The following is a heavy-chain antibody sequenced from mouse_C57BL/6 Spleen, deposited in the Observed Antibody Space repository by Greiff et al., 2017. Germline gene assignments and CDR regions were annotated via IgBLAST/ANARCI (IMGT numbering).Heavy chain of an antibody. Sequence: EVMLVASGGGLVKPGGSLKLSCAASGFTFSDYGMHWVRQAPEKGLEWVAYISSGSSTIYYADTVKGRFTISRDNAKNTLFLQMTSLRSEDTAMYYCAKGWPIYAMDYWGQGTSVTVSS. J-gene: IGHJ4*01. CDR1: GFTFSDYG. CDR3: AKGWPIYAMDY. CDR2: ISSGSSTI. V-gene: IGHV5-17*01. D-gene: IGHD6-5*01.